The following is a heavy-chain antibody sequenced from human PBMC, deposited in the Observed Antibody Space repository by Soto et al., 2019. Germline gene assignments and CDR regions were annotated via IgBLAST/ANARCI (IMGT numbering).Heavy chain of an antibody. V-gene: IGHV4-39*01. D-gene: IGHD3-10*02. Sequence: QLQLQESGPGLGKPSETLSLTCYVSGGSISNSRYYWGWIRQPPGKGLLWIGTFDYSANTYTNPSLKSRVTLSVDRPKNQFCLKLTSVTAADTAVYYCSTVRRGAWYFDLWGRGTLVTGSS. CDR3: STVRRGAWYFDL. CDR1: GGSISNSRYY. J-gene: IGHJ2*01. CDR2: FDYSANT.